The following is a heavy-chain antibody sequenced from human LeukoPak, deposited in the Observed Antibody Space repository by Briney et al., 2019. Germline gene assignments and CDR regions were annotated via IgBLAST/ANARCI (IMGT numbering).Heavy chain of an antibody. J-gene: IGHJ4*02. D-gene: IGHD2-15*01. CDR3: ARVDGSPDY. CDR1: GYTFTRYD. V-gene: IGHV1-8*03. Sequence: ASVKVSCKASGYTFTRYDINWVRLDTEQGLEWMGWINPKSGSTGHAQQFQGRVTITRDTSISTVYMELSSLRSEDTAVYFCARVDGSPDYWGQGTLVTVSS. CDR2: INPKSGST.